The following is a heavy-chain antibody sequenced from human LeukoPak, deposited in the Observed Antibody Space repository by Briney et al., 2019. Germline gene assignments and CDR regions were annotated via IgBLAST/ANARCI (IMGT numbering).Heavy chain of an antibody. V-gene: IGHV4-59*01. J-gene: IGHJ3*02. Sequence: PSETLSLTCTVSGGSISSYYWSWIRQPPGRGLEWIGYIYYSGSTNYNPSLKSRVTISVDTSKNQFSLKLSSVTAADTAVYYCARLTYSSVWYNGDAFDIWGQGTMVTVSS. D-gene: IGHD6-19*01. CDR3: ARLTYSSVWYNGDAFDI. CDR1: GGSISSYY. CDR2: IYYSGST.